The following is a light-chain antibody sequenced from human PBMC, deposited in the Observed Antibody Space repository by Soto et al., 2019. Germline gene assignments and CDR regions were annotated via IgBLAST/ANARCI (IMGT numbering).Light chain of an antibody. V-gene: IGLV1-40*01. Sequence: QSVLTQPPSVSGAPGQRVTISCTGSSSNIGSGYDVHWYQHLPGTAPKLLIYGNTHGPSGVPDRFSGAKSGTSASLAITGLQAEDEADYSCQSYDTSLSVWVFGGGTKLTVL. CDR2: GNT. CDR3: QSYDTSLSVWV. J-gene: IGLJ3*02. CDR1: SSNIGSGYD.